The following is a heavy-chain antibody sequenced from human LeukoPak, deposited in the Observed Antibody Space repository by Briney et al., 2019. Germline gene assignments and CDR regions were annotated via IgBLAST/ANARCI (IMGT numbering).Heavy chain of an antibody. CDR3: ARDFYDSSANWFDP. J-gene: IGHJ5*02. D-gene: IGHD3-22*01. CDR1: GYTFTSYD. CDR2: INPNSGGT. V-gene: IGHV1-2*02. Sequence: ASVKVSCKASGYTFTSYDINWVRQATGQGLEWMGWINPNSGGTNYAQKFQGRVTMTRDTSISTAYMELSRLRSDDTAVYYCARDFYDSSANWFDPWGQGTLVTVSS.